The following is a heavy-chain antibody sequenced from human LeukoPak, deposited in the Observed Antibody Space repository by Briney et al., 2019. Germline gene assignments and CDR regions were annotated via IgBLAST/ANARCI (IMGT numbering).Heavy chain of an antibody. V-gene: IGHV3-30*04. Sequence: PGRSLRLSCAASGFTFSSYAMHWVRQAPGKGLEWVAVISYDGSNKYYADSVKGRFTISRDNSKNTLYLQMNSLRAEDTAVYYCATGVYGSGSYPHYFDYWGQGTLVTVSS. D-gene: IGHD3-10*01. CDR2: ISYDGSNK. J-gene: IGHJ4*02. CDR1: GFTFSSYA. CDR3: ATGVYGSGSYPHYFDY.